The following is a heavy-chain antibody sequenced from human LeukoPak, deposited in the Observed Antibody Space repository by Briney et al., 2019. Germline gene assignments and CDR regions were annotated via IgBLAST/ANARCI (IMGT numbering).Heavy chain of an antibody. J-gene: IGHJ4*02. Sequence: GGSLRLSCAASGFTFSDYWIHWVRQAPGKGLVWVSRISSDGSSTNYADSVKGRFTISRDNSKNTLYLQMNSLRAEDTAVYYCAKDASSPTYYYDSSGYYPDYWGQGTLVTVSS. CDR3: AKDASSPTYYYDSSGYYPDY. D-gene: IGHD3-22*01. V-gene: IGHV3-74*01. CDR1: GFTFSDYW. CDR2: ISSDGSST.